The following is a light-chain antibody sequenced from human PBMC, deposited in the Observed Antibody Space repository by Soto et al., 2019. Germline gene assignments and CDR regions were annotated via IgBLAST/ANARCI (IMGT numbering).Light chain of an antibody. CDR2: KAS. CDR1: QTISSW. V-gene: IGKV1-5*03. Sequence: DIEITQSPSTLSGSVGDRVTITCRASQTISSWLAWYQQKTGKAPKLLIYKASTLKSGVPSRFSGSGSWTEFTLPISRLQPDDVETYYCQHYNSYSEAFGQGTKVDIK. CDR3: QHYNSYSEA. J-gene: IGKJ1*01.